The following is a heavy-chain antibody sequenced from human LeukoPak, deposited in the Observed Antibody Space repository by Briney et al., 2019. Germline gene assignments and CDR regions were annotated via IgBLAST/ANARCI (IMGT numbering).Heavy chain of an antibody. CDR2: INHSGST. CDR1: GGSFSGYY. Sequence: PSETLSLTCAVYGGSFSGYYWSWIRQPPGKGLEWIGEINHSGSTNYNPSLKSRVTISVDTSKNQFSLKLSSVTAADTAVYYCARSGYDHTFDYWGQGTLVTVSS. CDR3: ARSGYDHTFDY. J-gene: IGHJ4*02. V-gene: IGHV4-34*01. D-gene: IGHD5-12*01.